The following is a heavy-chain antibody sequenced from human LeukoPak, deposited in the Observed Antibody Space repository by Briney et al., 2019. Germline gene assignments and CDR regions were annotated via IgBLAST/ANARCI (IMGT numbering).Heavy chain of an antibody. J-gene: IGHJ4*02. Sequence: SETLSLTRAVYGGSFSGYYWSWIRQPPGKGLEWIGEINHSGSTNYNPSLKSRVTISVDKSKNQFSLKLSSVTAADTAVYYCARVFASPKIAAAGTSFDYWGQGTLVTVSS. CDR3: ARVFASPKIAAAGTSFDY. CDR1: GGSFSGYY. V-gene: IGHV4-34*01. CDR2: INHSGST. D-gene: IGHD6-13*01.